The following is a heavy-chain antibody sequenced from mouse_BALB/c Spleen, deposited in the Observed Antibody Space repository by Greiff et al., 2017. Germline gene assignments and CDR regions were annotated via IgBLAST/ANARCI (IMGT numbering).Heavy chain of an antibody. D-gene: IGHD2-10*01. Sequence: VHLVESGAELMKPGASVKISCKATGYTFSSYWIEWVKQRPGHGLEWIGEILPGSGSTNYNEKFKGKATFTADTSSNTAYMQLSSLTSEDSAVYYCARSYYGNYFYAMDYWGQGTSVTVSS. CDR2: ILPGSGST. CDR3: ARSYYGNYFYAMDY. CDR1: GYTFSSYW. V-gene: IGHV1-9*01. J-gene: IGHJ4*01.